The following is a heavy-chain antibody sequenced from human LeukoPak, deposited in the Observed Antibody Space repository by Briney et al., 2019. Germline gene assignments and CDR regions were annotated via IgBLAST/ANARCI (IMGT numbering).Heavy chain of an antibody. D-gene: IGHD3-10*01. J-gene: IGHJ4*02. Sequence: ASVRVSCRASGYTFIDYYIHWVRQAPGQGLEWMGWVDPNSDGTSYAQKFQGRVTMTRDTSINTAYMELSSLRSDDTAMYYCARDTGDYFGSGSYYPDWGQGTLVTVSS. CDR1: GYTFIDYY. CDR3: ARDTGDYFGSGSYYPD. V-gene: IGHV1-2*02. CDR2: VDPNSDGT.